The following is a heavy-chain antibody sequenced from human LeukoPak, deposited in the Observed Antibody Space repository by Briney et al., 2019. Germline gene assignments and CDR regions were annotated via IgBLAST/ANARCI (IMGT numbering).Heavy chain of an antibody. Sequence: ASVKVSCKASGYTFTGYYMHWVRRAPGQGLEWMGWINPNSGGTNYAQKFQGRVTMTRDTSISTAYMELSRLRSDDTAVYYCARAPSIAAAGTSGYWGQGTLVTVSS. J-gene: IGHJ4*02. CDR1: GYTFTGYY. CDR3: ARAPSIAAAGTSGY. CDR2: INPNSGGT. V-gene: IGHV1-2*02. D-gene: IGHD6-13*01.